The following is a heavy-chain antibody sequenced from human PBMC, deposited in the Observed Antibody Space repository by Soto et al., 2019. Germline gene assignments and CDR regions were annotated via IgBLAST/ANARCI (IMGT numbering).Heavy chain of an antibody. D-gene: IGHD5-18*01. Sequence: QVQLVESGGGLVKPGGSLRLSCAASGLTLSDYYMTWIRQAPGKGLEWVSEISFSSSDTNYADSVKGRFTISRHNAKNSLYLQMNSLRAEDTAVYYCARDGYGFGKGYYLDHWGQGTLVTVSS. CDR1: GLTLSDYY. CDR3: ARDGYGFGKGYYLDH. J-gene: IGHJ4*02. V-gene: IGHV3-11*06. CDR2: ISFSSSDT.